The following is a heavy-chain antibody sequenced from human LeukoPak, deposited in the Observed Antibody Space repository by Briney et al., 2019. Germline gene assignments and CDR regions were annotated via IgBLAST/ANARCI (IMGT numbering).Heavy chain of an antibody. J-gene: IGHJ4*02. Sequence: GGSLRLSCTASGFTFSDFYLSWIRQSRGKGLEWISYIGTTGSPTYYADSVKGRFTISRDNAKNSLFLQLNSLRVEDTAIYYCARGSIGPDYWGQGTLVTVSS. V-gene: IGHV3-11*04. CDR1: GFTFSDFY. CDR2: IGTTGSPT. CDR3: ARGSIGPDY.